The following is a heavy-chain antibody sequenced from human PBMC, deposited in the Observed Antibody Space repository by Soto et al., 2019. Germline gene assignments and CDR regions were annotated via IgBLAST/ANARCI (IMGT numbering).Heavy chain of an antibody. CDR2: INSDGSSS. V-gene: IGHV3-74*01. D-gene: IGHD4-4*01. Sequence: EVQLVESGGGLVQPGGSLRLSCAASGFTFSSYWMHWVRQAPGKGLVWVSRINSDGSSSTYADSVKGRFTTSRDNAKNTLYLQMNSLRVEDTAVYHCAKADYRARGAFDIWGQGTMVTVPS. J-gene: IGHJ3*02. CDR1: GFTFSSYW. CDR3: AKADYRARGAFDI.